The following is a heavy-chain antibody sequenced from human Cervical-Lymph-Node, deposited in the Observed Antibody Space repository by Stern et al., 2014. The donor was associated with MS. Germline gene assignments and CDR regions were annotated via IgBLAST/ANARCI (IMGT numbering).Heavy chain of an antibody. V-gene: IGHV3-7*01. Sequence: EVQLVESGGGLVPPGGSLRLSCAASGFTFSSYWMSWVRQAPGKGLEWVANIMQDGSEKYYVDSVKGRFTISRDNAKNSLCLQMNSLRAEDTAVYYCARDFIATAANYYYYGMDVWGQGTTVTVSS. J-gene: IGHJ6*02. D-gene: IGHD6-13*01. CDR1: GFTFSSYW. CDR2: IMQDGSEK. CDR3: ARDFIATAANYYYYGMDV.